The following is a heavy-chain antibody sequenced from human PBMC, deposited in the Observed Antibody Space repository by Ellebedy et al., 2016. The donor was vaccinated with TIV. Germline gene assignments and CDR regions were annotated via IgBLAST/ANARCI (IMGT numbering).Heavy chain of an antibody. J-gene: IGHJ4*02. CDR2: VSGYNGNT. V-gene: IGHV1-18*01. CDR1: GYTFISYS. Sequence: AASVKVSCKASGYTFISYSIAWVRQAPGQGLEWMGWVSGYNGNTNYAQKVQGRVTMTTDTSTNTAYMELRSLTSDDTAVNFCARTSRYAYSSSCDYWGQGTLVTVSS. CDR3: ARTSRYAYSSSCDY. D-gene: IGHD6-13*01.